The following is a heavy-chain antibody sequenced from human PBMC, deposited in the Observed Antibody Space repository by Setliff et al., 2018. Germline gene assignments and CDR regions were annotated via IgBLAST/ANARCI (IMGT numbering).Heavy chain of an antibody. CDR3: ARGGTYRYFDY. Sequence: SETLSLTCAAYGGSFSDYYWTWIRQPPGKGLEFIGYVYYSGTANYSPSLRSRLTISVDTSKNQFSLKLSSVTAADTAVYYCARGGTYRYFDYWGQGALVTVSS. V-gene: IGHV4-59*01. CDR1: GGSFSDYY. J-gene: IGHJ4*02. CDR2: VYYSGTA.